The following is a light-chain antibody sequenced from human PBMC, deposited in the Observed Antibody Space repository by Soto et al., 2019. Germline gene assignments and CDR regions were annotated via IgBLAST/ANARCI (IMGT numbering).Light chain of an antibody. V-gene: IGKV1-39*01. CDR1: QSISSY. CDR3: QQSYSTPLT. Sequence: EIQMTQSPSSLSASVGDRVTITCRASQSISSYLNWYQQKQGKAPKLLIYAASSLQSGVPSRFSGSGSGTDFTLTISSLQPEDFATYYCQQSYSTPLTCGQGTKVEIK. CDR2: AAS. J-gene: IGKJ1*01.